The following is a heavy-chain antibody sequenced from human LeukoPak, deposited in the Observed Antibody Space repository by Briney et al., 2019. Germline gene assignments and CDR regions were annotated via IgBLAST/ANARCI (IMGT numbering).Heavy chain of an antibody. CDR2: IDHSGST. J-gene: IGHJ4*02. Sequence: SETLSLTCAVYGGSFSGYYWSWIRQPPGKGLEWIGEIDHSGSTNYNPSLKSRVTISVDTSKNQFSLKLSSVTAADTAVYYCARGPVATMVRGVKIGPPLDYWGQGTLVTVSS. CDR3: ARGPVATMVRGVKIGPPLDY. V-gene: IGHV4-34*01. D-gene: IGHD3-10*01. CDR1: GGSFSGYY.